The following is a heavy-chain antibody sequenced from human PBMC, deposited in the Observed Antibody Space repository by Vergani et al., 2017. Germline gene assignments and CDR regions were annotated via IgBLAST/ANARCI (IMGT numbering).Heavy chain of an antibody. V-gene: IGHV4-34*01. CDR1: GGSFSGYY. Sequence: QVQLPQWGAGLLKPSETLSLTCAVYGGSFSGYYWSWIRQPPGKGLEWIGEINHSGSTNYNPSLKSRVTISVDTSKNQFSLKLSSVTAADTAVYYCAIRYDFWSGYSTAGFDPWGQGTLVTVSS. D-gene: IGHD3-3*01. J-gene: IGHJ5*02. CDR2: INHSGST. CDR3: AIRYDFWSGYSTAGFDP.